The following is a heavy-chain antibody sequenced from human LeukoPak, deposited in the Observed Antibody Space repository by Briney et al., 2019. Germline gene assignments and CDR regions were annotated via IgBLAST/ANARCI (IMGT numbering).Heavy chain of an antibody. CDR2: IIPIFGTA. CDR3: ARDGEQQLYYYYMDV. V-gene: IGHV1-69*05. CDR1: GGTFGSYA. D-gene: IGHD6-13*01. Sequence: SVKVSCKASGGTFGSYAISWVRQAPGQGLEWMGGIIPIFGTANYAQKFQGRVTITTDESTSTAYMELSSLRSEDTAVYYCARDGEQQLYYYYMDVWGKGTTVTVSS. J-gene: IGHJ6*03.